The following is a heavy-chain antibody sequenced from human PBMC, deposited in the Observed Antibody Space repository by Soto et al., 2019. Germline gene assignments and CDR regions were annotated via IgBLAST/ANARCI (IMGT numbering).Heavy chain of an antibody. CDR2: IYYSGSN. CDR1: GGSISSYY. V-gene: IGHV4-59*01. J-gene: IGHJ6*02. CDR3: ARDSSRDFWSGYRGMDV. D-gene: IGHD3-3*01. Sequence: SETLSLTCTVSGGSISSYYWSWIRQPPGKGLEWIGYIYYSGSNNYNPSLKSRVTISVDTSKNQFSLKLSSVTAADTAVYYCARDSSRDFWSGYRGMDVWGQGTTVTVSS.